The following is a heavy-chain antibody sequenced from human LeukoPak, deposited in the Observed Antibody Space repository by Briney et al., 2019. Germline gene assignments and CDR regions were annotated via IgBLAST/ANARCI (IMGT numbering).Heavy chain of an antibody. V-gene: IGHV4-39*07. Sequence: PSETLSLTCTVSGGSISSSSYYWGWIRQPPGKGLEWIGSIYYSGSTYYNPSLKSRVTISVDTSKNQFSLKLSSVTAADTAVYYCARASDTANLFYFDYWGQGTLVTVSS. CDR1: GGSISSSSYY. J-gene: IGHJ4*02. CDR3: ARASDTANLFYFDY. D-gene: IGHD5-18*01. CDR2: IYYSGST.